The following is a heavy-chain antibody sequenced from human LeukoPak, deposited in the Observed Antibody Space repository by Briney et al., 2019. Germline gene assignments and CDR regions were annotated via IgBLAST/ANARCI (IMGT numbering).Heavy chain of an antibody. J-gene: IGHJ6*03. CDR2: ISWDGGST. V-gene: IGHV3-43D*03. Sequence: GGSLRLSCAASGFTFDDYAMHWVRQAPGKGLEWVSLISWDGGSTYYADSVKGRFTISRDNSKNSLYLQMNSLRAEDTALYYCAKDYLPYSSSGDYYYYYMDVWGKGTTVTVSS. D-gene: IGHD6-6*01. CDR1: GFTFDDYA. CDR3: AKDYLPYSSSGDYYYYYMDV.